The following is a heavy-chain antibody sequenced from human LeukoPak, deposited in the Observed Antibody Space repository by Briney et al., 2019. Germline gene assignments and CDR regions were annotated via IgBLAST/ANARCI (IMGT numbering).Heavy chain of an antibody. J-gene: IGHJ4*02. CDR1: GYTFTSYY. V-gene: IGHV1-46*01. D-gene: IGHD3-22*01. Sequence: ASVKVSCKASGYTFTSYYMNWVRQAPGQGLEWIGIINPSGGSTSYAQKFQGRVTMTRDTSTSTVYMELSSLRSEDTAVYYCARDLYYYDSSGYYYDSGDYWGQGTLVTVSS. CDR3: ARDLYYYDSSGYYYDSGDY. CDR2: INPSGGST.